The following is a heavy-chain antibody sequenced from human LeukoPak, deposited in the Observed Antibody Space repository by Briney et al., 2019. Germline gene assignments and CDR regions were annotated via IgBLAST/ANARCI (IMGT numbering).Heavy chain of an antibody. V-gene: IGHV3-48*01. CDR3: ARVLHKRNYDSTTYYGY. Sequence: QPGGSLRLSCAASGFTFSSYSMNWVRQAPGKVLEWVSYISSSSSTIYYADSVKGRFTISRDNAKNSLYLQMNSLRAEDTAVYYCARVLHKRNYDSTTYYGYWGQGTLVTVSS. CDR2: ISSSSSTI. D-gene: IGHD3-22*01. J-gene: IGHJ4*02. CDR1: GFTFSSYS.